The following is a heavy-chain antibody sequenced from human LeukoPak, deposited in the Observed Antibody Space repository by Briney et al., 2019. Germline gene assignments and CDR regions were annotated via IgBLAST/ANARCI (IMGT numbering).Heavy chain of an antibody. D-gene: IGHD1-26*01. Sequence: PSETLSLTCTVSGGSISSYYWSWIRQPPGKGLEWIGYIYYSGSTNYNPSLKSRVTISVDTSKNQFSLKLSSVPAADTAVYYCAARGSYRPGMDVWGQGTTVTVSS. CDR3: AARGSYRPGMDV. V-gene: IGHV4-59*08. J-gene: IGHJ6*02. CDR1: GGSISSYY. CDR2: IYYSGST.